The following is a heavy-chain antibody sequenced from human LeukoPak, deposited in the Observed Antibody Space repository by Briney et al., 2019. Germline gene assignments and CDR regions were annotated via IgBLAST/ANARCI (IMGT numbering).Heavy chain of an antibody. CDR3: ARDQVRSIVATMSAD. D-gene: IGHD5-12*01. Sequence: GGSLRLSCAASGFTVSSNYMSWVRQAPGKGLEWVSVIYSGGSTYYADSVKGRFTISRDNSKNTLYLQMNSLRAEDTAVYYCARDQVRSIVATMSADWGQGTLVTVSS. J-gene: IGHJ1*01. V-gene: IGHV3-66*02. CDR2: IYSGGST. CDR1: GFTVSSNY.